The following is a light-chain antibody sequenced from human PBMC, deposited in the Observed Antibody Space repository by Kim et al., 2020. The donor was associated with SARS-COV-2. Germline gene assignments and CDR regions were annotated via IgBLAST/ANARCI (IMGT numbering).Light chain of an antibody. CDR2: LNSDGSH. V-gene: IGLV4-69*01. Sequence: SVKLTCTLSSGHSTYAIAWHQQQPEKGPRYLMKLNSDGSHTKGDGIPDRFSGSSSGAERYLTISSLQSEDEADYYCQTWGTGIWVFGGGTKLTVL. J-gene: IGLJ3*02. CDR1: SGHSTYA. CDR3: QTWGTGIWV.